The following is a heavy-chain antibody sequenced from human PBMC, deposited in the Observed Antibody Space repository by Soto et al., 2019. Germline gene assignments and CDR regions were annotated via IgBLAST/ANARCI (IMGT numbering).Heavy chain of an antibody. J-gene: IGHJ4*02. CDR1: GYTFTTYD. D-gene: IGHD6-25*01. Sequence: GASVKVSCKASGYTFTTYDISWVRQATGQGLEWMGWMNPYSGNTGYAQKFQGRVTVTRNTSISTVCMELSGLRPDDTAVYYCARRKERSGPHYFDYWGQGSQVTVS. CDR2: MNPYSGNT. CDR3: ARRKERSGPHYFDY. V-gene: IGHV1-8*01.